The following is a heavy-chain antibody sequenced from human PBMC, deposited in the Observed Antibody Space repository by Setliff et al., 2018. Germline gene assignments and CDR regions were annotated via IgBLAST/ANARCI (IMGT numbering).Heavy chain of an antibody. Sequence: PGGSLRLSCAASGFTFSTYRMHWVRRAPGKGLEWVAVILDDGVKKYHADSVKGRFTISRDNSKNTLYLQMNSLRPEDTAVYYCARTCSGSGCYAGLESWGQGTPVTVSS. CDR1: GFTFSTYR. D-gene: IGHD2-15*01. V-gene: IGHV3-30*03. CDR3: ARTCSGSGCYAGLES. CDR2: ILDDGVKK. J-gene: IGHJ4*02.